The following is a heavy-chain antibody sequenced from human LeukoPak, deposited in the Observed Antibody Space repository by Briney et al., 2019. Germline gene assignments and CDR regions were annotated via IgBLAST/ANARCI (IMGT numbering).Heavy chain of an antibody. Sequence: GGSLRLSCAASGFTFSDYFMSWIRQAPGKGLEWLSHISSSGTGYYTDSVKGRATISRDNAKNSLYLQMNSLRAEDTAVYYCAKVMYYYDSSGYSFGGYYFDYWGQGTLVTVSS. D-gene: IGHD3-22*01. CDR2: ISSSGTG. CDR1: GFTFSDYF. CDR3: AKVMYYYDSSGYSFGGYYFDY. V-gene: IGHV3-11*01. J-gene: IGHJ4*02.